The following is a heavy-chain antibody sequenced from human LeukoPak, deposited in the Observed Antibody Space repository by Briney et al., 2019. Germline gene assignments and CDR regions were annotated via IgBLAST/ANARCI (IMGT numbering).Heavy chain of an antibody. J-gene: IGHJ4*02. CDR2: ISYDGSNK. CDR1: GFTFSSYA. Sequence: PGRSLRLSCAASGFTFSSYAMHWVRQAPGKGLEWVAVISYDGSNKYYADSVKGRFTISRDNSKDTLYLQMNSLRAEDTAVYYCRRGFMIVVQDYWGQGTLVTVSS. CDR3: RRGFMIVVQDY. V-gene: IGHV3-30-3*01. D-gene: IGHD3-22*01.